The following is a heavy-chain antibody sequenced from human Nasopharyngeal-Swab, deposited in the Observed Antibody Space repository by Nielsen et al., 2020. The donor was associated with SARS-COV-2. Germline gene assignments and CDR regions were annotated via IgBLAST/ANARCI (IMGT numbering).Heavy chain of an antibody. J-gene: IGHJ4*02. V-gene: IGHV1-18*01. CDR3: ARNGYTYYDILTGYKHFDY. CDR1: GYTFTSYG. D-gene: IGHD3-9*01. CDR2: ISAYNGNT. Sequence: ASVKVSCKASGYTFTSYGIIWVRQAPAQGLEWMGWISAYNGNTNYAQKLQGRVTMTTDTSTSTAYMELMSLRSDDTAVYYCARNGYTYYDILTGYKHFDYWGQGTLVTVSS.